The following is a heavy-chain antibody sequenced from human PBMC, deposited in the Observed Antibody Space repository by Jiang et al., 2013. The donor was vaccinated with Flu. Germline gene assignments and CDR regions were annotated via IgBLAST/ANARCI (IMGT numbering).Heavy chain of an antibody. V-gene: IGHV1-69*13. Sequence: QLVESGAEVKKPGASVKVSCKASGYTFTSYDINWVRQAPGQGLEWMGGIIPIFGTANYAQKFQGRVTITADESTSTAYMELSSLRSEDTAVYYCASNSSGWGRRVYYGMDVWGQGTTVTVSS. CDR1: GYTFTSYD. CDR2: IIPIFGTA. CDR3: ASNSSGWGRRVYYGMDV. J-gene: IGHJ6*02. D-gene: IGHD6-19*01.